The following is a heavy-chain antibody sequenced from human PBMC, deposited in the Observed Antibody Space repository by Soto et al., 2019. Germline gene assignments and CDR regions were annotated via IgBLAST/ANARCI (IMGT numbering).Heavy chain of an antibody. Sequence: GGSLRLSCTASGFTFGDYAMSWFRQAPGKGLEWVGFIRSKAYGGTTEYAASVKGRFTISRDDSKSIAYLQMNSLKTEDTAVYYYTRGSLTYYYDSSGFFDYWGQGTLVTVSS. J-gene: IGHJ4*02. CDR1: GFTFGDYA. CDR2: IRSKAYGGTT. V-gene: IGHV3-49*03. D-gene: IGHD3-22*01. CDR3: TRGSLTYYYDSSGFFDY.